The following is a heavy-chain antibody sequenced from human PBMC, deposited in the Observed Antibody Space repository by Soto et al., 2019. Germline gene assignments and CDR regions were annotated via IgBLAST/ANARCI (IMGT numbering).Heavy chain of an antibody. CDR2: AHYSWTA. J-gene: IGHJ3*02. Sequence: QVQLQESGPGLVLPSETLSLTCSVTGGSISDIFWNWVRRPPGKGLEWIGYAHYSWTAKYNPSLKSRVTMSLDSSKNQISLRLSSVTAADTAIYYCAKWVSPHRAFDIWGQGTMVTVSS. D-gene: IGHD1-26*01. V-gene: IGHV4-59*08. CDR3: AKWVSPHRAFDI. CDR1: GGSISDIF.